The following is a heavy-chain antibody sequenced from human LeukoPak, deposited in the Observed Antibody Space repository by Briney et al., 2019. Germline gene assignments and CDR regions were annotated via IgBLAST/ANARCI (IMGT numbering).Heavy chain of an antibody. CDR3: ARDLGGGSYYGVPYWYFDL. D-gene: IGHD1-26*01. CDR1: GFTFSSYS. V-gene: IGHV3-48*04. J-gene: IGHJ2*01. Sequence: GGSLRLSCAASGFTFSSYSMNWIRQAPGKGLEWVSYISSSGSTIYYADSVKGRFTISRDNAKNSLYLQMNSLRAEDTAVYYCARDLGGGSYYGVPYWYFDLWGRGTLVTVSS. CDR2: ISSSGSTI.